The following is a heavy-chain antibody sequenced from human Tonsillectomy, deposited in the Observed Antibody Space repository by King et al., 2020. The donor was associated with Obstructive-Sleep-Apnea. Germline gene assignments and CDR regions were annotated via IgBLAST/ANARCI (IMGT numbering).Heavy chain of an antibody. Sequence: VQLVESGGGLVQPGGSLRLSCAASGFTFSSYWMHWVRQAPGKGLVWVSRINSDGSTTTYADSVKGRFTISRDNAKNMLHLQMSSLRAEDTAVYFCARDRDCRSTSCFFGMDVWGQGTTVTVSS. CDR3: ARDRDCRSTSCFFGMDV. J-gene: IGHJ6*02. CDR2: INSDGSTT. D-gene: IGHD2-2*01. CDR1: GFTFSSYW. V-gene: IGHV3-74*01.